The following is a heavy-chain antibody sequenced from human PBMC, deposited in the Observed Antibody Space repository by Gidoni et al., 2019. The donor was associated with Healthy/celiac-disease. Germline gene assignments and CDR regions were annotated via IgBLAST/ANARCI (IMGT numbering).Heavy chain of an antibody. CDR2: IYSSGST. Sequence: QLQLQESGPGLVKPSETLSLTCTVPGGSISSSSSYWGWIRQPPGKGLEWIGSIYSSGSTYYNPSLKSRVTISVDTSKNQFSLKLSSVTAADTAVYYCARHPYCSGGSCYNTELYYFDYWGQGTLVTVSS. CDR3: ARHPYCSGGSCYNTELYYFDY. CDR1: GGSISSSSSY. V-gene: IGHV4-39*01. D-gene: IGHD2-15*01. J-gene: IGHJ4*02.